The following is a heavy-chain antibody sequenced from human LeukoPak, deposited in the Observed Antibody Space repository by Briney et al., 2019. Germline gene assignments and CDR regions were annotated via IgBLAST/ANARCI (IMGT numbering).Heavy chain of an antibody. V-gene: IGHV4-59*01. CDR2: TYNSGST. J-gene: IGHJ5*02. D-gene: IGHD3-10*01. CDR1: GGSISSYY. Sequence: SETLSLTCTVSGGSISSYYWNWIRQPPGKGLEWIGHTYNSGSTNYNPSLKSRVTISVDTSKNQFSPKLTSVTAADTAVYYCARDGSGSYLNWFDPWGREPWSPSPQ. CDR3: ARDGSGSYLNWFDP.